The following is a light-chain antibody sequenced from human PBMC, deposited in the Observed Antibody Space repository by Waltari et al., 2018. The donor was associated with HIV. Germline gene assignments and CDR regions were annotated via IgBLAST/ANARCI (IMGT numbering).Light chain of an antibody. CDR2: QDN. V-gene: IGLV3-1*01. CDR3: QAWGSSTDVV. CDR1: KLGDKY. Sequence: SYELTQPPSVSVSPGQTASITCPGDKLGDKYACWYQQKPGQSPLLFSYQDNKRPSGIPDRVSGSNAGNTATLTISGTQVMDEADYCCQAWGSSTDVVFGGGTKLTVL. J-gene: IGLJ2*01.